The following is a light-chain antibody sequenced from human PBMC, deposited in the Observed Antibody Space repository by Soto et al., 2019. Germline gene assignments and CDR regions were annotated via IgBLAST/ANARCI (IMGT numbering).Light chain of an antibody. CDR1: QSFRGL. CDR2: DAS. V-gene: IGKV3-11*01. J-gene: IGKJ5*01. CDR3: QQRHMWPIT. Sequence: VLTQSPVTLSLARGARATLSCRSSQSFRGLLAWYQQKPGQAPRLLIYDASNRATGIPPRFSGSGSGTDFTLTISSLEPEDSAVYYCQQRHMWPITFGQGTRLE.